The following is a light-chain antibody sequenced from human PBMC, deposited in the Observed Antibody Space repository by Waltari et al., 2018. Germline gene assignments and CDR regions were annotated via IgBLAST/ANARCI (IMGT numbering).Light chain of an antibody. CDR3: QQYLYSLPEHS. J-gene: IGKJ2*01. CDR1: QSILKGYTNKNY. V-gene: IGKV4-1*01. Sequence: DDVVTQSPEVMAASPGGRAAINCNCSQSILKGYTNKNYLAWYQQKPGQPPKLLIYWASTREFGVPDRFSGSGSETDFTLTISDLQAEDVAVYYCQQYLYSLPEHSFGQGTKVEI. CDR2: WAS.